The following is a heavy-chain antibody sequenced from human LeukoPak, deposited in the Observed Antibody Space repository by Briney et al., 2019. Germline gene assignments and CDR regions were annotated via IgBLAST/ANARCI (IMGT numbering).Heavy chain of an antibody. Sequence: KSGGSLRLSCAASELTFSDYYMSWIRQAPGKGLEWIAYISSSGSTTYYADSVKGRFTVSRDNAEKSLYLQMNSLRAEDTAVYYCARRIRAVNQVARHGDYFWFDPWGQGTLVTVSS. CDR3: ARRIRAVNQVARHGDYFWFDP. D-gene: IGHD4-17*01. CDR2: ISSSGSTT. J-gene: IGHJ5*02. V-gene: IGHV3-11*01. CDR1: ELTFSDYY.